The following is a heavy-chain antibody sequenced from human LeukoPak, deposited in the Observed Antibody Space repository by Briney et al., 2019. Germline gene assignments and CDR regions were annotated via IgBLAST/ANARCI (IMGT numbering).Heavy chain of an antibody. CDR1: GYTFTSYG. Sequence: ASVKVSCKASGYTFTSYGISWVRQAPGQGLEWMGWISAYNGNTNYAQKLQGRVTMTTDTSTSTAYMELRSLRSDDTAVYYCARVGGRYCSSTSCYPIYFQHWGQGTLVTVSS. V-gene: IGHV1-18*01. CDR3: ARVGGRYCSSTSCYPIYFQH. J-gene: IGHJ1*01. D-gene: IGHD2-2*01. CDR2: ISAYNGNT.